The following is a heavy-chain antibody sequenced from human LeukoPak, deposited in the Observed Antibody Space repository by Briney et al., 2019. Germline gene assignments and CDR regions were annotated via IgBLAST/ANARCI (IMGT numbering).Heavy chain of an antibody. CDR1: GYTFTGYY. Sequence: ASVKVSCKASGYTFTGYYIHWVRQAPGQGLEWMGWIDTSNGGTNYAQKFQGRATMTRDTSITTAYMELRSLRSDDTAVYYCARDFGRRHDAFDIWGQGTMVTVSS. CDR2: IDTSNGGT. D-gene: IGHD3-10*01. CDR3: ARDFGRRHDAFDI. J-gene: IGHJ3*02. V-gene: IGHV1-2*02.